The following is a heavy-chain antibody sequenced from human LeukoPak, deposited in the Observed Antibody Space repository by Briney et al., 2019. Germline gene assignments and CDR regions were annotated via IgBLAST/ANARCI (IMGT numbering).Heavy chain of an antibody. CDR3: AKHRYEHIVVVGSGLGPDWFDP. CDR2: ISGSGGST. Sequence: HPGGSLRLSCAASGFTFSNAWMSWVRQAPGKGLEWVSAISGSGGSTYYADSVKGRFTISRDNSKNTLYLQMNSLRAEDTAVYYCAKHRYEHIVVVGSGLGPDWFDPWGQGTLVTVSS. J-gene: IGHJ5*02. D-gene: IGHD2-2*01. V-gene: IGHV3-23*01. CDR1: GFTFSNAW.